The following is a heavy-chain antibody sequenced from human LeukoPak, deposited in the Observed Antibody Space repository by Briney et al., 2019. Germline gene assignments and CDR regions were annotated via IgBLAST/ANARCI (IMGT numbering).Heavy chain of an antibody. Sequence: GASVKVSCKVSGYTLTELSMHWVRQAPGKGLEWMGGFDPEDGETIYAQKFQGRVTMTRDTSTSTVYMELSSLRSEDTAVYYCARESGDFDYWGQGTLVTVSS. CDR1: GYTLTELS. V-gene: IGHV1-24*01. CDR3: ARESGDFDY. J-gene: IGHJ4*02. D-gene: IGHD1-14*01. CDR2: FDPEDGET.